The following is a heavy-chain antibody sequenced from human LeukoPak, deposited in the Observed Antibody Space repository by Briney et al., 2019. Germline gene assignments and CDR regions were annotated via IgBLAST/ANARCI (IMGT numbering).Heavy chain of an antibody. V-gene: IGHV4-59*01. CDR3: AGARYFDWLSCSGDWFDP. J-gene: IGHJ5*02. D-gene: IGHD3-9*01. CDR1: GGSISSYY. Sequence: PSETLSLTCTVSGGSISSYYWSWIRQPPGKGLEWIGYIYYSGSTNYNPSPKSRVTISVDTSKNQFSLKLSSVTAADTAVYYCAGARYFDWLSCSGDWFDPWGQGTLVTVSS. CDR2: IYYSGST.